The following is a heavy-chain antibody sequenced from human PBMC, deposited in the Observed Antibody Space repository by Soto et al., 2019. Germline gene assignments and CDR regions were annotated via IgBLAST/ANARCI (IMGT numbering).Heavy chain of an antibody. CDR1: GYSFIDYY. J-gene: IGHJ4*02. Sequence: QVQLVQSGAEVKKPGASVKVSCEASGYSFIDYYIHWVRQAXGXGFXXMGRISPKSAGTDYAKKFEDRLTLTWDTSLNTAYMELSXLKSDXXAVXXXASXPXXXXXWXYFDLWGQGTRVTVSS. D-gene: IGHD2-15*01. V-gene: IGHV1-2*02. CDR3: ASXPXXXXXWXYFDL. CDR2: ISPKSAGT.